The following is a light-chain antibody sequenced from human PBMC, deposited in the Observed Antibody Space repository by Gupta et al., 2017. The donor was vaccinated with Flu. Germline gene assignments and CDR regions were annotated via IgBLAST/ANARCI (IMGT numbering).Light chain of an antibody. CDR1: SSDVGGYNY. CDR2: EVN. CDR3: SSFTSSSTLL. Sequence: SITISCTGTSSDVGGYNYVSWYQHRPGKVPKLMISEVNKRPSGVSDRFSGPKSGNTASLTISGLQTEDEADYYCSSFTSSSTLLFGGGTKLTV. V-gene: IGLV2-14*01. J-gene: IGLJ3*02.